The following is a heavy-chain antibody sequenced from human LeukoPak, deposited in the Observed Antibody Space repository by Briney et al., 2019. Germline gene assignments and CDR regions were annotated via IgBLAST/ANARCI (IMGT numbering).Heavy chain of an antibody. CDR1: GFTFSSFW. D-gene: IGHD3-10*01. CDR2: IKEDGREK. Sequence: PGGSLRLSCAASGFTFSSFWMSWIRQAPGKGLEWVANIKEDGREKYYVDSVKGRFTISRDNAKNSLYLQMNNLKAEDTAMYYCARDMTMVRGVIDYWGQGTLVTVSS. V-gene: IGHV3-7*01. J-gene: IGHJ4*02. CDR3: ARDMTMVRGVIDY.